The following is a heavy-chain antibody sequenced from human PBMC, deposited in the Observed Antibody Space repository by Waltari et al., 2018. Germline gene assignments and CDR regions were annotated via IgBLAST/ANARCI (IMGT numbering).Heavy chain of an antibody. CDR1: GFSFSNYV. Sequence: EVQLLESGGDLVQPGGSLILSCAASGFSFSNYVMTWVRQAPGKGLEWVSAISGSDCGIEYTDSVKGRFVISRDNSRDTLFLQMNSLRVDDTAVYYCARGSSTAVGIDSWGQGTQVTVSS. CDR3: ARGSSTAVGIDS. CDR2: ISGSDCGI. D-gene: IGHD1-20*01. V-gene: IGHV3-23*01. J-gene: IGHJ1*01.